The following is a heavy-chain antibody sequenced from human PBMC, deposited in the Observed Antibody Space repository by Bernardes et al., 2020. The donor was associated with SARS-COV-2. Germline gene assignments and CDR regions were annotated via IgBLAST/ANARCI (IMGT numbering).Heavy chain of an antibody. D-gene: IGHD3-9*01. V-gene: IGHV1-18*01. CDR1: GYTFINYG. CDR2: ISGYNGNT. CDR3: ARDVLRYFDWSPDAFDI. J-gene: IGHJ3*02. Sequence: ASVKVSCKASGYTFINYGITWVRQAPGQGLEWMGWISGYNGNTNYAQKLQGRVTMTTDTSTNTAYMELRSLRSDDTAVYYCARDVLRYFDWSPDAFDIWGQGTMVTVSS.